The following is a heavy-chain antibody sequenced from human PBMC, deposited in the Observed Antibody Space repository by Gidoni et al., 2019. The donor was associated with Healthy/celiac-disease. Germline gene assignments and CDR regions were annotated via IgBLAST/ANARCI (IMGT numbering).Heavy chain of an antibody. V-gene: IGHV3-21*01. Sequence: EVQLVESGGGLVKPGGSLRLSCPASGFPFSSYRLNWVRQAPGKGLEWVSSISSSSSYIYYADSVKGRFTISRDNAKNSLYLQMNSLRAEDTAVYYCARTLVGAVSDNYYYGMDVWGQGTTVTVSS. CDR1: GFPFSSYR. CDR2: ISSSSSYI. CDR3: ARTLVGAVSDNYYYGMDV. J-gene: IGHJ6*02. D-gene: IGHD1-26*01.